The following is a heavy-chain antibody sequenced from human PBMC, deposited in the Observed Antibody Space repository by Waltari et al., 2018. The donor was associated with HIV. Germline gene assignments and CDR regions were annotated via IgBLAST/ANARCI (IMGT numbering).Heavy chain of an antibody. CDR1: GGAFSSYT. J-gene: IGHJ3*01. V-gene: IGHV1-69*01. Sequence: QVQLVQSGAEMKMPESSVKVSCTASGGAFSSYTISWVRQAPGQGLEWMGGIIPKFGATNYGQKFQGRVTISADESTSTVYLELTSLRSDDTAVYHCARGGCSGRTCYSKSFDLWGQGTMVTVSS. CDR3: ARGGCSGRTCYSKSFDL. CDR2: IIPKFGAT. D-gene: IGHD2-15*01.